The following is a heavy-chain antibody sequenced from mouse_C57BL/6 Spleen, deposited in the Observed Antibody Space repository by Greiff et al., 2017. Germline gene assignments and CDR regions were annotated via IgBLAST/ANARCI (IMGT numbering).Heavy chain of an antibody. D-gene: IGHD1-2*01. J-gene: IGHJ3*01. Sequence: EVKLMESGGGLVQPGGSMKLSCVASGFTFSNYWMNWVRQSPEKGLEWVAQIRLKSDNYATHYAESVKGRFTISRDDSKSSVYLQMNNLRAEDTGIYYCTGGYGPWFAYWGQGTLVTVSA. CDR3: TGGYGPWFAY. V-gene: IGHV6-3*01. CDR2: IRLKSDNYAT. CDR1: GFTFSNYW.